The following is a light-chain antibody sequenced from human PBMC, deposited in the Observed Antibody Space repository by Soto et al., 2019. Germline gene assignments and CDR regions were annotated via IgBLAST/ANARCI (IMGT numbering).Light chain of an antibody. CDR1: SSDVGGYNY. CDR2: EVS. J-gene: IGLJ2*01. V-gene: IGLV2-14*01. CDR3: SSYTSSSTRVV. Sequence: QSALTQPASVSGSPGQSITISCTGTSSDVGGYNYVSWYQQHPGKAPKLMTYEVSNRPSGVSNRFSGSKSGNTASLTISGLQAEDEADYYCSSYTSSSTRVVFGGGTKVTVL.